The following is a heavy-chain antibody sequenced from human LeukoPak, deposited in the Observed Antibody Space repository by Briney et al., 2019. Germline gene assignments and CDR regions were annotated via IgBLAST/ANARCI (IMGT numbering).Heavy chain of an antibody. V-gene: IGHV3-21*01. CDR2: ISSSSSYI. CDR3: ARTRYCSTTTCPLGGLT. D-gene: IGHD2-2*01. Sequence: PGGSLRLSCAASGFTFSSYSMNWVRQAPGKGLEWVSSISSSSSYIYYADSVKGRFTISRDNAKNSLYLQMNSLRDEDTAVYYCARTRYCSTTTCPLGGLTWGQGTLVTVSS. J-gene: IGHJ5*02. CDR1: GFTFSSYS.